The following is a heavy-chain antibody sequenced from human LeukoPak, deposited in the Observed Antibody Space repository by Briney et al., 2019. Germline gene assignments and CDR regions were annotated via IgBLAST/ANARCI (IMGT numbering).Heavy chain of an antibody. CDR1: GYSISSGYY. Sequence: SETLSLTCTVSGYSISSGYYWGWIRQPPGKGLEWIGSIYYSGSTFSNPSLKSRVITSIDTSKNQFSLKLTSVTAADTAVYYCARGYCSGGSCYWGDYWGQGTLVTVSS. CDR3: ARGYCSGGSCYWGDY. D-gene: IGHD2-15*01. CDR2: IYYSGST. J-gene: IGHJ4*02. V-gene: IGHV4-38-2*02.